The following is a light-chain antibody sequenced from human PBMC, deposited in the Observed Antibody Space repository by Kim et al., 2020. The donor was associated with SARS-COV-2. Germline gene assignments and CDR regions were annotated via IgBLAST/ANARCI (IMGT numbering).Light chain of an antibody. CDR2: GAS. Sequence: PGERATLSCRVSHSVSSDYLAWYQQNPGQAPRLLIYGASTRAAGIPDRFSGSGSGTDFILTISRLEPEDFAVYYCQQYTTSPPTFTFGQGTKLEIK. CDR3: QQYTTSPPTFT. CDR1: HSVSSDY. J-gene: IGKJ2*01. V-gene: IGKV3-20*01.